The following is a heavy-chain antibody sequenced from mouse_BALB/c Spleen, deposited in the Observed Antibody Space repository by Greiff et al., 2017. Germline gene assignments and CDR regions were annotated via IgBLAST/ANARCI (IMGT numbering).Heavy chain of an antibody. CDR1: GFSLTSYG. CDR2: IWAGGST. D-gene: IGHD2-2*01. V-gene: IGHV2-9*02. J-gene: IGHJ3*01. CDR3: AREIYGYDERSWFAY. Sequence: VNLVESGPGLVAPSQSLSITCTVSGFSLTSYGVHWVRQPPGKGLEWLGVIWAGGSTNYNSALMSRLSISKDNSKSQVFLKMNSLQTDDTAMYYCAREIYGYDERSWFAYWGQGTLVTVSA.